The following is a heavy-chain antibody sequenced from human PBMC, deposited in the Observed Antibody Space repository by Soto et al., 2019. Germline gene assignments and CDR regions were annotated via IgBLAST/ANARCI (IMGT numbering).Heavy chain of an antibody. CDR3: ARSVAVPGAHIHY. J-gene: IGHJ4*02. CDR1: GGSISGSY. V-gene: IGHV4-59*01. Sequence: PSETLSLTCSVSGGSISGSYWSWIRQSPGKGLEWLGYVYYTGSTNYSPSLRGRVSISVDTSKNEFSLRLSSVTAADTAVYFCARSVAVPGAHIHYWGQGTKAPVSS. D-gene: IGHD6-19*01. CDR2: VYYTGST.